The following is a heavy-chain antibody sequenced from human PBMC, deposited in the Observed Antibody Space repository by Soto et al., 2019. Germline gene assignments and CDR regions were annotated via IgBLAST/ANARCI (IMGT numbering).Heavy chain of an antibody. CDR2: ISAYNGNT. Sequence: ASVKVSCKASGYTFTSYGISWVRRAPGQGLEWMGWISAYNGNTNYAQKLQGRVTMTTDTSTSTAYMELRSLRSDDTAVYYCARGDYYDSSGYYYPFDYWGQGTLVTVSS. V-gene: IGHV1-18*01. D-gene: IGHD3-22*01. CDR3: ARGDYYDSSGYYYPFDY. J-gene: IGHJ4*02. CDR1: GYTFTSYG.